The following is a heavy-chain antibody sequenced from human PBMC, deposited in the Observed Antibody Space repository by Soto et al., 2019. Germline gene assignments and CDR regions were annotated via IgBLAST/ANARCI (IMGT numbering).Heavy chain of an antibody. V-gene: IGHV3-73*01. CDR3: TSSDEGAAAMAYYYYYYMDV. CDR2: IRSKANSYAT. Sequence: GGSLRLSCAASGFTFSGSAMHWVRQASGKGLEWVGRIRSKANSYATAYAASVKGRFTISRDDSKNTAYLQMNSLKTEDTAVHYCTSSDEGAAAMAYYYYYYMDVWGKGTTVTVSS. D-gene: IGHD2-2*01. J-gene: IGHJ6*03. CDR1: GFTFSGSA.